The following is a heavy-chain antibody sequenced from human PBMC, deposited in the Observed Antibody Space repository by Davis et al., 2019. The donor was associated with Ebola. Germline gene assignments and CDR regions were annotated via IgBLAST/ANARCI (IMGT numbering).Heavy chain of an antibody. CDR1: GGSIRNHY. J-gene: IGHJ2*01. Sequence: MPSETLSLTCTVSGGSIRNHYWSWIRQSPGKGLEWIGYGYYGGRTDYNPSLKSRALISVDTSKNHFSLSLNSVTAADTAIYYCARSVFYDSTGYFVHWYYNLWGRAPWSLSPQ. V-gene: IGHV4-59*11. CDR2: GYYGGRT. D-gene: IGHD3-22*01. CDR3: ARSVFYDSTGYFVHWYYNL.